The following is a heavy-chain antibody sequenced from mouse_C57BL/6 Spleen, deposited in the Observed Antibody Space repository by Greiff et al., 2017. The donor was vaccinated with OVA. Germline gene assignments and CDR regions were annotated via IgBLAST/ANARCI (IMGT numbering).Heavy chain of an antibody. CDR2: IYPGGGYT. D-gene: IGHD2-5*01. CDR3: ARGDPISNYYSHAMDY. J-gene: IGHJ4*01. V-gene: IGHV1-63*01. Sequence: QVQLKESGAELVRPGTSVKMSCKASGYTFTNYWIGWAKQRPGHGLEWIGDIYPGGGYTNYNEKFKGKATLTADKSSSTAYMQFSSLTSEDSAIYYCARGDPISNYYSHAMDYWGQGTSVTVSS. CDR1: GYTFTNYW.